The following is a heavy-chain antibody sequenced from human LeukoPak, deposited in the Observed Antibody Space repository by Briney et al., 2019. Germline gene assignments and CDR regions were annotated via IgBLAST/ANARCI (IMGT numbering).Heavy chain of an antibody. D-gene: IGHD6-13*01. CDR3: AKEGGRRYSSSWYVEYFQH. Sequence: QPGGSLRLSCAASGFTFSSYGMHWVRQAPGKGLEWVAVISYDGSNKYYADSVKGRFTISRDNSKNTLYLQMNSLRAEDTAVYYCAKEGGRRYSSSWYVEYFQHWGQGTLVTV. V-gene: IGHV3-30*18. J-gene: IGHJ1*01. CDR1: GFTFSSYG. CDR2: ISYDGSNK.